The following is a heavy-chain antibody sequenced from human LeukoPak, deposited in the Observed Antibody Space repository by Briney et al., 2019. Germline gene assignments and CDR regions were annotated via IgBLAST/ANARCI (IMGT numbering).Heavy chain of an antibody. V-gene: IGHV3-7*03. D-gene: IGHD1-26*01. J-gene: IGHJ4*02. CDR3: AGGLVTLDY. Sequence: GGSLRLSCAASGLIFSGSWMNWVRQAPGKGLEWVATINPDGNKKGVADSVRGRFTISRDDAENSLYLQMNSLRAEDTAVYYCAGGLVTLDYWGQGTLVTVSS. CDR2: INPDGNKK. CDR1: GLIFSGSW.